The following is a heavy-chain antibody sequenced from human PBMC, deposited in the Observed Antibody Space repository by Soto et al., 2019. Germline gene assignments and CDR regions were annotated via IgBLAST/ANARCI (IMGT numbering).Heavy chain of an antibody. D-gene: IGHD1-26*01. CDR2: INHSGST. CDR1: GESFSGYY. Sequence: PSETLSLTCAVYGESFSGYYWSWIRQPPGKGLEWIGEINHSGSTNYNPSLKSRVTISVDTSKNQFSLKLSSVTAADTAVYYCARVQGYWDGFDPWGQGTRVTVSS. CDR3: ARVQGYWDGFDP. V-gene: IGHV4-34*01. J-gene: IGHJ5*02.